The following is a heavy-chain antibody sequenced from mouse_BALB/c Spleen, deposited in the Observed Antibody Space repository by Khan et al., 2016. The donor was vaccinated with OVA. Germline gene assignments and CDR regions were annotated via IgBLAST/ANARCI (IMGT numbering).Heavy chain of an antibody. CDR3: ARFDGSRAFDY. V-gene: IGHV3-1*02. J-gene: IGHJ2*01. CDR1: GSSITSAYS. CDR2: IHYSGIT. Sequence: EVQLQESGPDLVKPSQSLSLTCTVTGSSITSAYSWHWVRQFPGNKLEWMGYIHYSGITNYNPSLKSRISITRDTSKNQFFLQLNSVTTEDTATXYCARFDGSRAFDYWGQGSTLTVSA. D-gene: IGHD1-1*01.